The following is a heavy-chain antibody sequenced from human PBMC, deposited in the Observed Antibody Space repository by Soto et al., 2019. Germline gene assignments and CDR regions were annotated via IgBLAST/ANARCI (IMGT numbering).Heavy chain of an antibody. D-gene: IGHD3-3*01. J-gene: IGHJ3*02. V-gene: IGHV1-2*04. CDR1: GYTFTGYY. Sequence: ASVKVSCKASGYTFTGYYMHWVRQAPGQGLEWMGWINPNSGGTNYAQKFHGWVTMTRDTSISTAYMELSRLRSDDTAVYYCARDYLTRGFWSGYLSPFEIWGKGRMVTV. CDR2: INPNSGGT. CDR3: ARDYLTRGFWSGYLSPFEI.